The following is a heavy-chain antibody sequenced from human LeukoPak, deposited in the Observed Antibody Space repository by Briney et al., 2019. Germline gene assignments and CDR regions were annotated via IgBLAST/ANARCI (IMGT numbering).Heavy chain of an antibody. CDR2: IYYSGST. CDR1: GGSITSYY. D-gene: IGHD3-16*01. V-gene: IGHV4-59*12. Sequence: SETLSLTCTVSGGSITSYYWSWIRQPPGKGLEWIGSIYYSGSTNYNPSLKSRVTIDTSKNQFSLKLSSVTAADTAVYYCARDDDSRDPPHFDYWGQGTPVTVSS. J-gene: IGHJ4*02. CDR3: ARDDDSRDPPHFDY.